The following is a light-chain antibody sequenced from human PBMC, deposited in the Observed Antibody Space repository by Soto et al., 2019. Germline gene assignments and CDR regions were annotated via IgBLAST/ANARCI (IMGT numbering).Light chain of an antibody. CDR2: GAS. J-gene: IGKJ5*01. CDR3: QQYNNWPPIT. Sequence: EILVAQYTPPPASFPGENSTPSCKASQSVSSNLAWYQQKPGQAPRLLIYGASTRATGIPARFSGSGSGTEFTLTISSLQSEDFAVYYCQQYNNWPPITFGQGTRLENK. V-gene: IGKV3-15*01. CDR1: QSVSSN.